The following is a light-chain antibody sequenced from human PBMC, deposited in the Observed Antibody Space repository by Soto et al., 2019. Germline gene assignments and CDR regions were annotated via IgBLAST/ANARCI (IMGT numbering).Light chain of an antibody. CDR2: RNN. J-gene: IGLJ2*01. CDR1: RSNIGNNY. CDR3: AAWDDSMSGVV. Sequence: QSVLTQPASTSGTPGQRVTISCSGSRSNIGNNYVDWYQQLPGSEPTLLIYRNNKRRSGVPDRFSGAKSGTSASLAISGRRSDDEADYYCAAWDDSMSGVVFGGGTKLTVL. V-gene: IGLV1-47*01.